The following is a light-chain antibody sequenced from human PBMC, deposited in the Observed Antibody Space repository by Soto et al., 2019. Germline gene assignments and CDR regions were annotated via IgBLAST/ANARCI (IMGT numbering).Light chain of an antibody. CDR2: DAS. Sequence: IQFTHSPSSRSASVVYSVTMTCRATQGIRSWLAWYQQKTEKASELLIHDASNLQSGVPSRFSGSGSGTDFPLTISSLQPEDLATYYCQQYNSYPLTFGGGTKVDIK. CDR3: QQYNSYPLT. CDR1: QGIRSW. V-gene: IGKV1D-16*01. J-gene: IGKJ4*01.